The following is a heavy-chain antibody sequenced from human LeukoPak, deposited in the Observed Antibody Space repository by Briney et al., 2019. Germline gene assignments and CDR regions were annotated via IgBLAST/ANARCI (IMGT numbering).Heavy chain of an antibody. Sequence: GGSLRLSCAASGFTFSSYAMSWVRQAPGKGLEWVSAISGSAGSTFHADSVKGRFTISRDNSKNTLHLQMNSLRAEDTAVYYCARQAPSLGWYWGQGALVTVSS. D-gene: IGHD1-26*01. CDR3: ARQAPSLGWY. CDR2: ISGSAGST. J-gene: IGHJ4*02. CDR1: GFTFSSYA. V-gene: IGHV3-23*01.